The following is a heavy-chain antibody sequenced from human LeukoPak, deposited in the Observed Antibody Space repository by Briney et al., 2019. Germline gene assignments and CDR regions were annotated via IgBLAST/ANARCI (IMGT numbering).Heavy chain of an antibody. D-gene: IGHD3-10*01. J-gene: IGHJ4*02. CDR2: INHSGST. Sequence: PSETLSLTCTVSGGSISSSSYYWGWIRQPPGKGLEWIGEINHSGSTNYNPSLKSRVTISVDTSKNQFSLKLSSVTAADTAVYYCARRWLWFGESTTQFDYWGQGTLVTVSS. V-gene: IGHV4-39*07. CDR3: ARRWLWFGESTTQFDY. CDR1: GGSISSSSYY.